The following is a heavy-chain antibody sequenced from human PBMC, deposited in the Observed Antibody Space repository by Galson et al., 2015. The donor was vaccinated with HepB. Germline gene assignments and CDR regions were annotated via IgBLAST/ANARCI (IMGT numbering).Heavy chain of an antibody. J-gene: IGHJ6*02. CDR1: GFAFRSYW. CDR3: TRDSYYDSLYYGMDV. CDR2: LNTDGSYP. D-gene: IGHD3-16*01. Sequence: SLRLSCAASGFAFRSYWMHWVRQVPGKGLVWVSRLNTDGSYPSYAASVKGRFTISRDNARNILYLQMNSLRAEDTAVYYCTRDSYYDSLYYGMDVWGQGTTVTVSS. V-gene: IGHV3-74*01.